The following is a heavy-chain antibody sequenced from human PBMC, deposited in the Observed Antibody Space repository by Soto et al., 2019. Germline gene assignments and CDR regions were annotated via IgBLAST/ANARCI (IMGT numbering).Heavy chain of an antibody. Sequence: QVQLVESGGGVVQPGRSLRLSCAASGFTFSSYGMHWVRQAPGKGLEWVAVIWYDGSNKYYADSVKGRFTISRDNSKNTPYLQMNSLRAEETDVYYCARGYRYCSGTSCYDYGDCCYGMSVWGQGTTVTVSS. J-gene: IGHJ6*02. V-gene: IGHV3-33*01. CDR2: IWYDGSNK. CDR3: ARGYRYCSGTSCYDYGDCCYGMSV. D-gene: IGHD2-2*01. CDR1: GFTFSSYG.